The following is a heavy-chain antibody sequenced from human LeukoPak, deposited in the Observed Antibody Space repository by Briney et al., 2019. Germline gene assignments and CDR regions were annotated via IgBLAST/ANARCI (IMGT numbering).Heavy chain of an antibody. CDR3: AREEHRLAEAGTSAFDL. J-gene: IGHJ3*01. Sequence: PRGSLRLSCVAPGFTFSENWMHWVRQAPGKGLAWVSHINRDGGLTNYADSVKGRFTISRDNARNTVYLQMSSLRVEDTAIYFCAREEHRLAEAGTSAFDLGGQGTLVTVSP. D-gene: IGHD6-13*01. CDR2: INRDGGLT. CDR1: GFTFSENW. V-gene: IGHV3-74*01.